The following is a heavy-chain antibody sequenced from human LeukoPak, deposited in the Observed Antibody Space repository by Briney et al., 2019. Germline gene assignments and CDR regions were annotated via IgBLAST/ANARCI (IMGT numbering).Heavy chain of an antibody. CDR2: IKSKTARGTA. J-gene: IGHJ3*02. CDR1: GLIFRDSW. CDR3: NTGYWSSGKYHGDDAFDI. Sequence: PGGSLRLSCTASGLIFRDSWMIWVRQAPGKGLEWVGRIKSKTARGTAEYGAPVKGRFTVSRDDSKNAVFLQMNSLKTEDTGVYYCNTGYWSSGKYHGDDAFDIWGQGTRVTVSS. D-gene: IGHD2-2*03. V-gene: IGHV3-15*01.